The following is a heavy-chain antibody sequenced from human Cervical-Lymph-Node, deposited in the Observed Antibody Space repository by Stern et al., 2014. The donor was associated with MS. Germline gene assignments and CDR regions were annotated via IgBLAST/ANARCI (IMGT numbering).Heavy chain of an antibody. Sequence: VQLEESGAEVKMPGASVKVSCKASGYTFTGYYLHWVRQAPGQGLEWLGWINPKNGLTKFAQKFQGWVTMTRDTSISTAHMELSRLTSDDTAIYYCVTSLRVSYFDFWGQGTVVTVSS. CDR3: VTSLRVSYFDF. V-gene: IGHV1-2*04. D-gene: IGHD3-3*01. CDR1: GYTFTGYY. J-gene: IGHJ4*02. CDR2: INPKNGLT.